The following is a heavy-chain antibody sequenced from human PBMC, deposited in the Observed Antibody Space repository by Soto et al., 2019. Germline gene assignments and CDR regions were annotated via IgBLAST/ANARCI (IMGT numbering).Heavy chain of an antibody. J-gene: IGHJ4*02. CDR1: GFTFSSYG. V-gene: IGHV3-30*18. Sequence: PGGSLRLSCAASGFTFSSYGMRWVRQAPGKGLEWVAVVLYDGRNKHYADSVKGRFTISRDNSKNTVYLEMTSLRAEDTAVYYCAKAGYSSSWPLDYWGQGTLVTVSS. CDR3: AKAGYSSSWPLDY. CDR2: VLYDGRNK. D-gene: IGHD6-13*01.